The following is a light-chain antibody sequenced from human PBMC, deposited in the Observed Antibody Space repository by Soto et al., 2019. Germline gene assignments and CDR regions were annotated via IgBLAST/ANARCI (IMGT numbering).Light chain of an antibody. Sequence: QSALTQPPSVSGSPGQSVTISCTGTSSDVGSYNRVSWYQQPPGTAPKLKIYDVSNRPSAVPDRFSGSKSGNTASLTISGLQPEDEADYYCSSFTSSSTYVFVTGTKLTVL. V-gene: IGLV2-18*02. CDR1: SSDVGSYNR. J-gene: IGLJ1*01. CDR2: DVS. CDR3: SSFTSSSTYV.